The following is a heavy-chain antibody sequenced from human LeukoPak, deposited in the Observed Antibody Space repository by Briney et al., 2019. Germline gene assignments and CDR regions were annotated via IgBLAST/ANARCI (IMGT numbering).Heavy chain of an antibody. CDR3: ARDKSSGALGY. D-gene: IGHD3-22*01. J-gene: IGHJ4*02. Sequence: PGGSLRLSCAASGFTFSGYWMNWVRQSPGKGLEWISSVSSSSSYIYYIDSVKGRFTISRDNAKNSLYLQMNSLRAEDTAVYYCARDKSSGALGYWGQGTLVTVSS. CDR2: VSSSSSYI. V-gene: IGHV3-21*01. CDR1: GFTFSGYW.